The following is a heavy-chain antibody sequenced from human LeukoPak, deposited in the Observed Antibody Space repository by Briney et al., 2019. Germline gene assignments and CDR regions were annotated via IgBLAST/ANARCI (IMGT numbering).Heavy chain of an antibody. CDR1: GGSISSGSYY. CDR2: IYTSGST. D-gene: IGHD6-19*01. J-gene: IGHJ4*02. Sequence: PSQTLSLTCIVSGGSISSGSYYWSWIRQPAGKGLEWIGRIYTSGSTNYNPSLKSRVTISVDTSKNQFSLKLSSVTAADTAVYYCARLSGWPLYFDYWGQGTLVTVSS. V-gene: IGHV4-61*02. CDR3: ARLSGWPLYFDY.